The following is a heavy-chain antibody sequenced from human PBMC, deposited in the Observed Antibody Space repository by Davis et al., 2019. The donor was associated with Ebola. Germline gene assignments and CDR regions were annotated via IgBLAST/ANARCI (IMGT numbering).Heavy chain of an antibody. Sequence: NYAQKFQGRVTITADESTSTAYMELSSLRSEDTAVYYCARDLWRGYFNGFDIWGQGTMVTVSS. J-gene: IGHJ3*02. CDR3: ARDLWRGYFNGFDI. D-gene: IGHD3-3*01. V-gene: IGHV1-69*01.